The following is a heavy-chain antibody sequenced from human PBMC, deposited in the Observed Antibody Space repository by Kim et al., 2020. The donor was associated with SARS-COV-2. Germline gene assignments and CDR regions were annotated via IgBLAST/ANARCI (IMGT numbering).Heavy chain of an antibody. V-gene: IGHV5-51*01. J-gene: IGHJ4*02. Sequence: GESLKISCKGSGYSFTSYWIGWVRQMPGKGLEWMGIIYPGDSDTRYSPSFQGQVTISADKSISTAYLQWSSLKASDTAMYYCARLPRAPITMIKYYFDYWGQGTLVTVSS. D-gene: IGHD3-22*01. CDR1: GYSFTSYW. CDR2: IYPGDSDT. CDR3: ARLPRAPITMIKYYFDY.